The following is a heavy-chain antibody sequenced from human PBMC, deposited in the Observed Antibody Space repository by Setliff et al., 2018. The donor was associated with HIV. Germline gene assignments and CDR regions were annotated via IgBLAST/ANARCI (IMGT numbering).Heavy chain of an antibody. D-gene: IGHD2-2*01. CDR2: FDPEDGET. CDR1: GFTLREVS. Sequence: VASVKVSCKVSGFTLREVSMHWVRQAPAKGLEWMGYFDPEDGETVYALKFQGRVTMTEDTSTDTAYMELSGLRSEDTAVYYCAIDMVGGWLRPMPDYWGPGTLVTVSS. J-gene: IGHJ4*02. CDR3: AIDMVGGWLRPMPDY. V-gene: IGHV1-24*01.